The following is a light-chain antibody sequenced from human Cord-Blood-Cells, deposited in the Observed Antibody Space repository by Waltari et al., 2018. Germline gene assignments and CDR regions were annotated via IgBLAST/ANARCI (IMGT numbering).Light chain of an antibody. CDR2: EGS. CDR1: SSDVGSYNL. J-gene: IGLJ2*01. V-gene: IGLV2-23*01. CDR3: CSYAGSSTVV. Sequence: QSALTQPASVSGSPGQSITIPCTGTSSDVGSYNLVSWYQQHPGKAPKLMIYEGSKRPSGFSNRFSGSKSGNTASLTISGLQAEDEADYYCCSYAGSSTVVFGGGTKLTVL.